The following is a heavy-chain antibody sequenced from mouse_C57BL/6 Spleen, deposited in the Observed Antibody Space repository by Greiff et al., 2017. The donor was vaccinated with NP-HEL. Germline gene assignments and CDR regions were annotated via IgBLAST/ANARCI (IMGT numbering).Heavy chain of an antibody. Sequence: QVQLQQPGAELVRPGSSVKLSCKASGYTFTSYWMHWVKQRPIQGLEWIGNIDPSDSETHYNQKFKDKATLTVDKSSSTVYMQLSSLTSEDSAVYYCAREGEGYFDYWGQGTTLTVSS. V-gene: IGHV1-52*01. CDR3: AREGEGYFDY. CDR1: GYTFTSYW. CDR2: IDPSDSET. J-gene: IGHJ2*01.